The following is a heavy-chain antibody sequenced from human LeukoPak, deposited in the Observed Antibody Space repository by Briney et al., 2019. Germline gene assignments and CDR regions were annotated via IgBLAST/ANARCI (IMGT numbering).Heavy chain of an antibody. V-gene: IGHV3-30*03. Sequence: GRSLRLSCAASGFTFSSYGMHWVRQAPGKGLEWVAVISYDGSNKYYADSVKGRFTISRDNSKNTLYLQMNSLRAEDTAVYYCAWLLAYCGGDCYGGFDYWGQGTLVTVSS. CDR1: GFTFSSYG. J-gene: IGHJ4*02. CDR2: ISYDGSNK. D-gene: IGHD2-21*02. CDR3: AWLLAYCGGDCYGGFDY.